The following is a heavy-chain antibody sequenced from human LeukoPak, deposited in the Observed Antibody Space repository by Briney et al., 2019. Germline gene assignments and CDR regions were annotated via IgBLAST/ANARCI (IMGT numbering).Heavy chain of an antibody. V-gene: IGHV4-38-2*02. CDR1: GYSISSGYY. J-gene: IGHJ4*02. Sequence: SETLSLTCTVSGYSISSGYYWGWIRQPPGKGLEWIGSIYHSGSTYYNPSLKSRVTISVDTSKNQFSLKLSSVTAADTAVYYCAGDAHLYDFWSGYYLPGYYFDYWGQGTLVTVSS. CDR3: AGDAHLYDFWSGYYLPGYYFDY. D-gene: IGHD3-3*01. CDR2: IYHSGST.